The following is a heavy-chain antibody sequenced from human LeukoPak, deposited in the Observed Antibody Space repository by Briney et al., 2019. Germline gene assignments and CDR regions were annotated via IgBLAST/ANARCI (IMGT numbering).Heavy chain of an antibody. CDR1: GYTFTGYY. J-gene: IGHJ6*02. CDR2: ISAYNGNT. CDR3: AREPSMDV. Sequence: ASVKVSCKASGYTFTGYYMHWVRQAPGQGLEWMGWISAYNGNTNYAQKLQGRVTMTTDTSTSTAYMELRSLRSDDTAVYYCAREPSMDVWGQGTTVTVSS. V-gene: IGHV1-18*04.